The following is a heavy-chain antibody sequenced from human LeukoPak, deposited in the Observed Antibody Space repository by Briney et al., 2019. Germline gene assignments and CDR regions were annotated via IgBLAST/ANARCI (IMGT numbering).Heavy chain of an antibody. Sequence: GGSLRLSCAASGFTFSSYAMSWVRQAPGKGLEWVSAISGSGGSTYYADSVKGRFTISRDNSKNTLYLQMNSLRAEDTAVYYCASRGQWLVPNWYFDLWGRGTLVTVSS. V-gene: IGHV3-23*01. CDR1: GFTFSSYA. CDR2: ISGSGGST. D-gene: IGHD6-19*01. J-gene: IGHJ2*01. CDR3: ASRGQWLVPNWYFDL.